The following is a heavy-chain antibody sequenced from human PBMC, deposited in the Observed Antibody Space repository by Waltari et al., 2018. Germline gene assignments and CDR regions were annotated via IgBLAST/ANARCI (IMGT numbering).Heavy chain of an antibody. CDR3: ARSFFGVAPPGTEFDY. CDR2: IYYSWSS. V-gene: IGHV4-39*07. Sequence: QLLLQESGPGLVKPSETLSLTCTVSGASISSSIYYWAWVRQPPGKGLEWIVSIYYSWSSYYNPSLKSRVTLSIDTSKNQFSLKVTSVTAADTAVFYCARSFFGVAPPGTEFDYWGQGILVTVSS. D-gene: IGHD3-3*01. CDR1: GASISSSIYY. J-gene: IGHJ4*02.